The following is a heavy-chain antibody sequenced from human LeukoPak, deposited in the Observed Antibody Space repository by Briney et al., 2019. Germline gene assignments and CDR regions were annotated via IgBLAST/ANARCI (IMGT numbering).Heavy chain of an antibody. Sequence: SETLSLTCTVSGGSISSYYWSWIRQPPGKGLEWIGYIYYSGSTNYNPSLKSRVTISVDTSKNQFSLKLSSVTAADTAVYYCARGVEMATIFDYWGQGTLVTVSS. V-gene: IGHV4-59*01. CDR1: GGSISSYY. CDR3: ARGVEMATIFDY. CDR2: IYYSGST. J-gene: IGHJ4*02. D-gene: IGHD5-24*01.